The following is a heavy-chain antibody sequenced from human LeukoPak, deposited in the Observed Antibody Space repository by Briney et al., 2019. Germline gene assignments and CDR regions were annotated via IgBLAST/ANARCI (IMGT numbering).Heavy chain of an antibody. CDR3: ARDSFETDIDY. CDR1: GFTFSTYW. Sequence: PGGSLRLSCAVSGFTFSTYWMSWVRQAPGKGLEWVGNIKEDGSEKYYVDSMEGRFTISRDNAKNSLYLQMNSLRVEDTAVYYCARDSFETDIDYWGQGTLVTVSS. CDR2: IKEDGSEK. J-gene: IGHJ4*02. V-gene: IGHV3-7*01. D-gene: IGHD1-14*01.